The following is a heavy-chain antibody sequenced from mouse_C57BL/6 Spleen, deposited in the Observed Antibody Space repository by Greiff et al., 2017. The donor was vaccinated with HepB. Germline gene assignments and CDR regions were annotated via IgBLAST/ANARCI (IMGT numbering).Heavy chain of an antibody. CDR1: GFTFSDYG. V-gene: IGHV5-17*01. CDR3: ARHYGYDDAGFAY. CDR2: ISSGSSTI. Sequence: EVQGVESGGGLVKPGGSLKLSCAASGFTFSDYGMHWVRQAPEKGLEWVAYISSGSSTIYYADTVKGRFTISRDNAKNTLFLQMTSLRSEDTAMYYCARHYGYDDAGFAYWGQGTLVTVSA. J-gene: IGHJ3*01. D-gene: IGHD2-2*01.